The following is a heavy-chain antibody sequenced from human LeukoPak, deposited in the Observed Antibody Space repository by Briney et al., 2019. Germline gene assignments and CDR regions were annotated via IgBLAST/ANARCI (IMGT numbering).Heavy chain of an antibody. V-gene: IGHV4-39*01. CDR1: GGSINSNSSY. CDR2: IYYSGST. Sequence: TSETLSLTCTVSGGSINSNSSYWGWIRQPPGKGLEWIGSIYYSGSTYDNPSLKSRVTMSVDTPKNQFSLKLNSVTAADSAVYYCARADNYNFGSGSHLGFDYWGQGTLVTVSS. D-gene: IGHD3-10*01. J-gene: IGHJ4*02. CDR3: ARADNYNFGSGSHLGFDY.